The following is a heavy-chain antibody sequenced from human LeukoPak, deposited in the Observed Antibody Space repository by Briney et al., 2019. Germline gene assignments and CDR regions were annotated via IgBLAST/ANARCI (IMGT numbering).Heavy chain of an antibody. Sequence: PSETMSLTCTVSGGSISSSSYYWGWIRQPPGKGLEWIGSIYHSGSTYYNPSLKSRVTISVDTSKNQFSLKLSSVTAADTAVYYRARRRITNFGVADGGYYFDYWGQGTLVTVSS. D-gene: IGHD3-3*01. CDR1: GGSISSSSYY. CDR3: ARRRITNFGVADGGYYFDY. V-gene: IGHV4-39*07. J-gene: IGHJ4*02. CDR2: IYHSGST.